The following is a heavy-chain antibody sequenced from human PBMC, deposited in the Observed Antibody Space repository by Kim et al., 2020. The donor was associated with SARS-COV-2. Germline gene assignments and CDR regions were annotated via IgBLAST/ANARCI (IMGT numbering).Heavy chain of an antibody. CDR3: ARGPYGDYKPNYYYYGMDV. Sequence: SETLSLTCAVYGGSFSGYYWSWIRQPPGKGLEWIGEINHSGSTNYNPSLKSRVTISVDTSKNQFSLKLSSVTAADTAVYYCARGPYGDYKPNYYYYGMDVWGQGTTVTVSS. CDR1: GGSFSGYY. CDR2: INHSGST. V-gene: IGHV4-34*01. D-gene: IGHD4-17*01. J-gene: IGHJ6*02.